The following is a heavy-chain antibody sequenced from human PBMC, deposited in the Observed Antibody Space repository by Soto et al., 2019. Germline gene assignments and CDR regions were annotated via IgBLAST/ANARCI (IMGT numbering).Heavy chain of an antibody. J-gene: IGHJ4*02. CDR2: ISYDGNNR. CDR3: AFGDNSFDY. D-gene: IGHD1-20*01. V-gene: IGHV3-30*03. CDR1: GFTFSDYG. Sequence: QVQLVESGGGVVQPGRSLRVSCAASGFTFSDYGIYWVRHAPGKGLEWVALISYDGNNREYGDSVKGRFTISRDNSKNTLYLPMNSLRVEDTAVYYCAFGDNSFDYWGQGNLVTVSS.